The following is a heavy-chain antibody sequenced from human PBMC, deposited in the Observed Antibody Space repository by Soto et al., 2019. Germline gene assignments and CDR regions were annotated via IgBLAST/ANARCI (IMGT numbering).Heavy chain of an antibody. CDR3: ASWGLLWFGENGGYYYGMDV. Sequence: RESLKISCTCSGDSFTRYWISWVRQMPGKGLEWMGRIDPSDSYTNYSPSFQGHVTISADKSISTAYLQWSSLKASDTAMYYCASWGLLWFGENGGYYYGMDVWGQGTTVTVSS. J-gene: IGHJ6*02. V-gene: IGHV5-10-1*01. CDR2: IDPSDSYT. D-gene: IGHD3-10*01. CDR1: GDSFTRYW.